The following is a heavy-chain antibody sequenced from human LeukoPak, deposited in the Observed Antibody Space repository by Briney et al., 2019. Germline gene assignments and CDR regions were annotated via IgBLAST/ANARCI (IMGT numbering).Heavy chain of an antibody. CDR2: ISAYNGNT. D-gene: IGHD2-2*01. CDR1: GYAFTSYG. Sequence: ASVKVSCKASGYAFTSYGISWVRQAPGQGLEWMGWISAYNGNTNYAQKLQGRVTMTTDTSTSTAYMELRSLRSDDTAVYYCARERSYCSSTSCHKWFDPWGQGTLVTVSS. V-gene: IGHV1-18*04. CDR3: ARERSYCSSTSCHKWFDP. J-gene: IGHJ5*02.